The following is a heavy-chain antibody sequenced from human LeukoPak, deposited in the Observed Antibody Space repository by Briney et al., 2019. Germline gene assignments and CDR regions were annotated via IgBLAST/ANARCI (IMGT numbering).Heavy chain of an antibody. V-gene: IGHV3-21*01. D-gene: IGHD3-9*01. Sequence: GGSLRLSCAASGFTFSSYSMNWVRQALGKGLEWVSSISSSSSYIYYADSVKGRFTISRDNAKNSLYLQMNSLRAEDTAVFYCARDLYDILTGPYYYYMDVWGKGTTVTVSS. CDR1: GFTFSSYS. CDR2: ISSSSSYI. CDR3: ARDLYDILTGPYYYYMDV. J-gene: IGHJ6*03.